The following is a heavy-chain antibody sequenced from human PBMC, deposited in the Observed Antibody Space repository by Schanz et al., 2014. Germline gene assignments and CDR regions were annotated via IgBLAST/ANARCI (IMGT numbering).Heavy chain of an antibody. Sequence: DVQLVESGGGLAQPGGSLILSFLSSLFIFTNYSINFFLPSPGNFLSCFSGISFTGTKTYYADSVKSRFTISRDNSKNTVFLQMSSLRADDTALYYCAKDIGGAVAAPVYDSWGQGTLVTVSS. D-gene: IGHD2-15*01. CDR2: ISFTGTKT. CDR1: LFIFTNYS. J-gene: IGHJ4*02. CDR3: AKDIGGAVAAPVYDS. V-gene: IGHV3-23*04.